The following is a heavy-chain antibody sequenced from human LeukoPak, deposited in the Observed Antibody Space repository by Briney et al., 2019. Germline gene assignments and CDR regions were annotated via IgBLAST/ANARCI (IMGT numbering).Heavy chain of an antibody. CDR2: IYSAGAT. CDR3: ASGGLGARQYYSDPFHY. V-gene: IGHV3-53*01. CDR1: GFTFSSNY. J-gene: IGHJ4*02. Sequence: GGSLRLSCAASGFTFSSNYVSWVRQAPGKGLEWVSIIYSAGATYYADSVRGRFTISRDNSKNTVSLQMNSLRAEDTAVYYCASGGLGARQYYSDPFHYWGQGTLVTVSS. D-gene: IGHD3-10*01.